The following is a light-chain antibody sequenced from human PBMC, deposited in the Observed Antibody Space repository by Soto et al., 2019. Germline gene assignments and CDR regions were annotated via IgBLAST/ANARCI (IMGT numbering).Light chain of an antibody. Sequence: EIVMTQSPATLSVSPGERATLSCRASQSVSSNLALYQQKPGQAPRLLIYGASTRATGIPARFSGSGSGPEFTLTISSLQSEDFAVYYCQHYNNWPLTFGVGTKVEIK. CDR3: QHYNNWPLT. J-gene: IGKJ4*01. V-gene: IGKV3-15*01. CDR2: GAS. CDR1: QSVSSN.